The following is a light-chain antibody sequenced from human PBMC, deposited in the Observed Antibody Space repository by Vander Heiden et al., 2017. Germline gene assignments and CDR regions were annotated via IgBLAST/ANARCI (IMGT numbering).Light chain of an antibody. CDR3: QQYYTFPWT. J-gene: IGKJ1*01. V-gene: IGKV1-5*01. CDR2: DAS. CDR1: QTIHKW. Sequence: DIQMTQSPSTLSTSVEDRVTISCRASQTIHKWLAWYQQKPGKAPELLIYDASTLQSGVPSRFSGAGSGTEFTLIISSLQPDDFATYYCQQYYTFPWTFGRGTKVDI.